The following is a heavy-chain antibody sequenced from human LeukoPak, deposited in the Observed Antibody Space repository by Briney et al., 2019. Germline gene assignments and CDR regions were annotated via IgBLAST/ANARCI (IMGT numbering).Heavy chain of an antibody. CDR2: SNHSGST. D-gene: IGHD3-16*02. Sequence: SETLSLTCAVYGGSFSGYYWSWIRQPPGKGLEWIGESNHSGSTNYNPSLKSRVTISVDTSKNQFSLKLSSVTAADTAVYYCARVNVWGSYRPTVFDYWGQGTLVTVSS. J-gene: IGHJ4*02. CDR3: ARVNVWGSYRPTVFDY. CDR1: GGSFSGYY. V-gene: IGHV4-34*01.